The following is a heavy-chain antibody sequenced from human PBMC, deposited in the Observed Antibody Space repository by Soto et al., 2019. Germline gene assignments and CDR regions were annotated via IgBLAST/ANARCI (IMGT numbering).Heavy chain of an antibody. V-gene: IGHV2-5*02. CDR2: IYWDDDK. J-gene: IGHJ4*02. D-gene: IGHD6-19*01. CDR1: GFSLSSTRMA. Sequence: QITLKESGPTLVKPTQTLTLTCTFSGFSLSSTRMAVGWIRQPPGKALEWIALIYWDDDKRYSPFLKSRLTIPKDTSKNQVVLTMSNMDPVDTARYYCAHIVVAGLGYYFDYWGQGTLVTVSS. CDR3: AHIVVAGLGYYFDY.